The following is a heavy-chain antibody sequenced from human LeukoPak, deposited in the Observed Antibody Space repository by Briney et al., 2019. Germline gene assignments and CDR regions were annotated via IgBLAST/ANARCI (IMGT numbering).Heavy chain of an antibody. Sequence: SETLSLTCAVYGGSFSGYYWSWIRQPPGKGLEWIGEINHSGSTNYNPSLKSRVTISVDTSKNQFSLKLSSVTAADTAVYYCARGTSWYSSSWYEKYYFDYWGQGTLVTVSS. CDR1: GGSFSGYY. V-gene: IGHV4-34*01. D-gene: IGHD6-13*01. CDR2: INHSGST. J-gene: IGHJ4*02. CDR3: ARGTSWYSSSWYEKYYFDY.